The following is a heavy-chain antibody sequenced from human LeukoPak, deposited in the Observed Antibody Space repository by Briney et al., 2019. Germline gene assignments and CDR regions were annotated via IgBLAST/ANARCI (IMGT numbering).Heavy chain of an antibody. CDR1: GGSISSSSYY. Sequence: PSETLSLTCTVSGGSISSSSYYWGWIRQPPGKGLEWIGSIYYSGSTYYNPSLKSRVTISVDTSKNQFSLKLSSVTAADTAVYYCARVYYDSSGRRTGDAFDIWGQGTMVTVSS. CDR2: IYYSGST. V-gene: IGHV4-39*07. J-gene: IGHJ3*02. CDR3: ARVYYDSSGRRTGDAFDI. D-gene: IGHD3-22*01.